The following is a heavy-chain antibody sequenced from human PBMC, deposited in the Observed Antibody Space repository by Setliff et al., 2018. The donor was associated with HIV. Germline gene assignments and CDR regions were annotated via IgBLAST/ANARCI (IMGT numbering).Heavy chain of an antibody. D-gene: IGHD6-19*01. J-gene: IGHJ6*03. V-gene: IGHV4-34*01. CDR3: ARGRAYSSGWGLLRNYYMDV. CDR2: INHSGST. Sequence: NPSETLSLTCAVYGESFSGYYWTWTRQSPGKGLEWIGEINHSGSTNYNPPLKSRVTISVDTSKNQFSLKLHSMTAADTAVYFCARGRAYSSGWGLLRNYYMDVWGKGTTVTVSS. CDR1: GESFSGYY.